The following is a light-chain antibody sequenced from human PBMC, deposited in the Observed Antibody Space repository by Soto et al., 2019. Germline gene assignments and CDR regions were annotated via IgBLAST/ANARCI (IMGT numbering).Light chain of an antibody. V-gene: IGKV1-9*01. J-gene: IGKJ2*01. Sequence: DIQLTQSPSFLSASVGDRVTVTCRASQGISSYLAWYQQKPGKAPKLLIYAASTLQSGVPSRFSGSGSGTEFTLTISSLQHEDFATYYCQQLNSNPYTFGQGSKLEIK. CDR2: AAS. CDR3: QQLNSNPYT. CDR1: QGISSY.